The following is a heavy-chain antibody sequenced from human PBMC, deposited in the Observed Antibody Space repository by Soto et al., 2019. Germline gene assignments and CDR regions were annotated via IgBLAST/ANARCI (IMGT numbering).Heavy chain of an antibody. Sequence: PSETLSLTCTVSGGSISSGDYYWSWIRQPPGKGLEWIGYIYYSGSTYYNPSLKSRVTISVDTSKNQFSLKLSSVTAADTAVYYCARDVLRGYSSGWFDPWGQGTLVTV. CDR1: GGSISSGDYY. J-gene: IGHJ5*02. D-gene: IGHD5-18*01. CDR2: IYYSGST. V-gene: IGHV4-30-4*01. CDR3: ARDVLRGYSSGWFDP.